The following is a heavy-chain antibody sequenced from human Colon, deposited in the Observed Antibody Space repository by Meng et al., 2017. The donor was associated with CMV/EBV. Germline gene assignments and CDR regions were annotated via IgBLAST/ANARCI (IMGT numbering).Heavy chain of an antibody. Sequence: GESLKISCIASGFNFDDYGMNWVRQVPGKGPEWVAGVNWKGSSTTYADSVKGRFTISRDNSKNTLNLQMNSLRTEDTAMYYCARALTHDYSFFDYWGQGTLVTVSS. CDR2: VNWKGSST. CDR1: GFNFDDYG. V-gene: IGHV3-20*04. J-gene: IGHJ4*02. CDR3: ARALTHDYSFFDY. D-gene: IGHD4-11*01.